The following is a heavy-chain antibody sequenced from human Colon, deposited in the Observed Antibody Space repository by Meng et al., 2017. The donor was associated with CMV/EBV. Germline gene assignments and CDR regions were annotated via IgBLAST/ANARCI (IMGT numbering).Heavy chain of an antibody. CDR1: GYSITSGSYS. J-gene: IGHJ3*02. CDR2: IYHCGNT. Sequence: GYSITSGSYSWGWSRQRPGKGQEWIGYIYHCGNTYYNPSLRSRITMSLDEDKNQVSLNLTSVNAADTAVDYCARHQGIRDAFDIWGQGTMVTVSS. D-gene: IGHD3-3*02. V-gene: IGHV4-30-2*01. CDR3: ARHQGIRDAFDI.